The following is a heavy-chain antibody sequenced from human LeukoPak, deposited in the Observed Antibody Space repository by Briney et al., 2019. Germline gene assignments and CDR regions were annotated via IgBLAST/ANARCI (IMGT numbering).Heavy chain of an antibody. CDR3: ARYVPFIGVAYFDY. J-gene: IGHJ4*02. V-gene: IGHV4-39*01. CDR2: IYYSGST. Sequence: KPSETLSLTCTVSGGSISSSSYYWGWIRQPPGKGLEWIGIIYYSGSTYYNPSLKSRVTISVDTSKNQFSLKLSSVTAADTAVYYCARYVPFIGVAYFDYWGQGTLVTVSS. CDR1: GGSISSSSYY. D-gene: IGHD2-21*01.